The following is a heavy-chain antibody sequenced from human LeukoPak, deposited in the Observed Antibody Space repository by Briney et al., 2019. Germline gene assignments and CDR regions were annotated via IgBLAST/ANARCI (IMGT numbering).Heavy chain of an antibody. CDR3: TRHPFSSPFDY. Sequence: PSETLSLTCTVSGGSVSSDYWSWIRQPPGKGLEWIGYIYHTGNSDYNPSLKSRATISLDTSKNQFSLKLTSVTAADTAVYFCTRHPFSSPFDYWGQGTLVTVSS. D-gene: IGHD2/OR15-2a*01. V-gene: IGHV4-59*08. CDR1: GGSVSSDY. CDR2: IYHTGNS. J-gene: IGHJ4*02.